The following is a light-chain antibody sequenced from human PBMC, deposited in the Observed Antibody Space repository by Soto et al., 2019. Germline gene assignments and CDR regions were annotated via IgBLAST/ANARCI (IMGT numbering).Light chain of an antibody. CDR2: GNT. J-gene: IGLJ2*01. V-gene: IGLV1-40*01. CDR3: NSYTNSSAVV. CDR1: SSNIGANSD. Sequence: QSALTQPPSVSGAPGQRVTISCTGSSSNIGANSDVHWYQQLTGAAPKLLIYGNTNRPSGVSDRFSASKSGTSASLAITGLQAEDEADYYCNSYTNSSAVVFGGGPKVTVL.